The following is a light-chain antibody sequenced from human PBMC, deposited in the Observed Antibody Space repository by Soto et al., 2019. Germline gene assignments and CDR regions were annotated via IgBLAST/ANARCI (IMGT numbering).Light chain of an antibody. J-gene: IGKJ1*01. CDR2: GAS. Sequence: EIVLAQSPGTLSLSPGARATLSCRASQSVSSSYLAWYQQRPGQAPRLLIYGASSRATGSPDRFSGSGSGTDFTPPTSRLEPEDVVVYYCQQYDSSPPWTFGQGTKVEIK. CDR1: QSVSSSY. CDR3: QQYDSSPPWT. V-gene: IGKV3-20*01.